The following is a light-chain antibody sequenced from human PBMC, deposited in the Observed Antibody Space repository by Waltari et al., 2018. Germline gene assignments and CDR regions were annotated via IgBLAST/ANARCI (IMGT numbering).Light chain of an antibody. V-gene: IGLV3-21*01. Sequence: SYALTQPPSVSVAPGTTARITCGGDNIGSYGVHLYQQKPGQAPVFVIFYDSDRPSGIPEPYCGSSSGYTATLTISSVEAVNEAKYYCHVWQADMDPGVCGPGTE. CDR2: YDS. CDR1: NIGSYG. CDR3: HVWQADMDPGV. J-gene: IGLJ1*01.